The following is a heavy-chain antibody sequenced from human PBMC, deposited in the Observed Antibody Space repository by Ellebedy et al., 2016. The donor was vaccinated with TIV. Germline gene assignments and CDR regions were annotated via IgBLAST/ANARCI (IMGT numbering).Heavy chain of an antibody. D-gene: IGHD6-19*01. Sequence: GESLKISCVASGFTFDSYAMHWVRQAPGKGLECVAVISHAGSSQYYADSVKGRFTVSRDNSMTTVYLEMNSLRAEDTALYYCARDLDKSSGWYGGAAYWGQGTQVTVPS. CDR2: ISHAGSSQ. V-gene: IGHV3-30-3*01. J-gene: IGHJ4*02. CDR1: GFTFDSYA. CDR3: ARDLDKSSGWYGGAAY.